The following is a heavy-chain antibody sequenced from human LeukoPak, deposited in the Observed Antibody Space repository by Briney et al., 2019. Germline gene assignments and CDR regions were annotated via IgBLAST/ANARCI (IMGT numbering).Heavy chain of an antibody. Sequence: PGRSLRISCAASGFMFSSYGMHWVRQAPGKGLGWVAAIWYDGSNKYYADSVKGRFSISRDNSKNTLYLQMNSLRAEDAAVYYCARSLNGDPPDFDYWGQGTLVTVSS. CDR1: GFMFSSYG. J-gene: IGHJ4*02. D-gene: IGHD4-17*01. V-gene: IGHV3-33*01. CDR2: IWYDGSNK. CDR3: ARSLNGDPPDFDY.